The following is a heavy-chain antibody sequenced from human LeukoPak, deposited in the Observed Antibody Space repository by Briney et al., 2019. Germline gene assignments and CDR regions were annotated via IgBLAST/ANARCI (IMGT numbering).Heavy chain of an antibody. CDR2: INPGSGST. J-gene: IGHJ4*02. Sequence: ASVKVSCKASGYTFTSYFIHWVRQAPGQGLEWMGIINPGSGSTSYTQKFRDRVTMPRDKSTSTVNMELSSLRSEDTAVYYCVRDLGYYDSSGYPTHFDYWGQGTLVTVSS. D-gene: IGHD3-22*01. CDR3: VRDLGYYDSSGYPTHFDY. V-gene: IGHV1-46*01. CDR1: GYTFTSYF.